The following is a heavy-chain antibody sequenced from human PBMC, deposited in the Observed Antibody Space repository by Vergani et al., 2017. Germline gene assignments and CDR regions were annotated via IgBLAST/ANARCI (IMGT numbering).Heavy chain of an antibody. Sequence: EVQLVESGGGLVQPGGSLRLSCAASGFTFGSYAMHWVRQAPGKGLEYVSAISSNGGSTYYANSVKGRFTISRDNSKNTLYLQMNSLRAEDTAVYYCAKGAFNWNYVSPFDYWGQGTLVTVSS. CDR2: ISSNGGST. CDR1: GFTFGSYA. V-gene: IGHV3-64*01. CDR3: AKGAFNWNYVSPFDY. D-gene: IGHD1-7*01. J-gene: IGHJ4*02.